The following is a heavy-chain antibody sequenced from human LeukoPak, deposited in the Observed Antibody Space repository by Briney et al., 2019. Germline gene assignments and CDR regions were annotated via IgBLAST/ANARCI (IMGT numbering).Heavy chain of an antibody. V-gene: IGHV4-61*02. CDR3: AREWDY. CDR2: IYTSGST. Sequence: PSETLSLTCTVSGGSISSGSYYWSWIRQPAGKGLEWTGRIYTSGSTNYNPPLKSRVTISVDTSKNQFSLKLSSVTAADTAVYYCAREWDYWGQGTLVTVSS. CDR1: GGSISSGSYY. J-gene: IGHJ4*02.